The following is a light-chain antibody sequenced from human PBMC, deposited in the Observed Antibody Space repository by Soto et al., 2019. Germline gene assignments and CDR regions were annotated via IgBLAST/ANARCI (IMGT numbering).Light chain of an antibody. CDR2: AAS. CDR3: QQYGSSPKA. J-gene: IGKJ1*01. V-gene: IGKV3-20*01. Sequence: TELTQHPGTPSWSPGQRTTLSCRTSQTVTNSYVAWYQHKPGQTPRVLIYAASSRATGIPDRFSGSGSGTDFTLTISRLEPEDFAVYYCQQYGSSPKAFGQGTKVDI. CDR1: QTVTNSY.